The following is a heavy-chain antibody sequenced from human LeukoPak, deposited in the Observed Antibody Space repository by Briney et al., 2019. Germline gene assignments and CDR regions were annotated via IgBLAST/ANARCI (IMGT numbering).Heavy chain of an antibody. CDR2: ISAYNGNT. Sequence: ASVKVSCKASGYTFTSYGISWVRQAPGQGLEWMGWISAYNGNTNYAQKFQGRVTITADKSTSTAYMELSSLRSEDTAVYYCAREGTIFGVVIMSNYYYYGMDVWGQGTTVTVSS. CDR3: AREGTIFGVVIMSNYYYYGMDV. CDR1: GYTFTSYG. D-gene: IGHD3-3*01. V-gene: IGHV1-18*01. J-gene: IGHJ6*02.